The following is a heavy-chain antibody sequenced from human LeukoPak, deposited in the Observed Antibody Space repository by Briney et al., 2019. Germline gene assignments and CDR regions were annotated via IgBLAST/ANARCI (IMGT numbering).Heavy chain of an antibody. CDR2: INPGGSAK. CDR1: GFTFRTYW. CDR3: CRGRDWKLEP. Sequence: GGSLRLSCAASGFTFRTYWMAWVRQAPGKGLEWVANINPGGSAKYYVDSVKGRFTISRDNAKNTLYLQMNSLRVEDAAGYYLCRGRDWKLEPWGQGTLVPVS. V-gene: IGHV3-7*01. D-gene: IGHD1-1*01. J-gene: IGHJ5*02.